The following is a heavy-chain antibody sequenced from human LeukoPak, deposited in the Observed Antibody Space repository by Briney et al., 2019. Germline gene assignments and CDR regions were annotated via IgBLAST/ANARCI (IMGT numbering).Heavy chain of an antibody. V-gene: IGHV1-2*07. Sequence: GASVKVSCKASGYTFNHNYLHWLRQAPGQGLEWMGWINPNNPATHSSHKFQGRVTMTSDSSISTVYLEVNRLKPDDTAVYFCARVRDYSNSPFNWFDAWGQGTLVIVSS. D-gene: IGHD6-6*01. CDR3: ARVRDYSNSPFNWFDA. CDR1: GYTFNHNY. CDR2: INPNNPAT. J-gene: IGHJ5*02.